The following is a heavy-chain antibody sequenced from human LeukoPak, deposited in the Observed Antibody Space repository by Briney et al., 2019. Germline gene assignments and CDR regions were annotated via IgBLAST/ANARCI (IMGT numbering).Heavy chain of an antibody. CDR3: ARGVGVVISLYYYYYYMDV. CDR2: IYYSGST. J-gene: IGHJ6*03. V-gene: IGHV4-39*07. Sequence: SETLSLTCTVSGGSISSSSYYWGWIRQPPGKGLEWIGSIYYSGSTYYNPSLKSRVTISVDTSKNQFSLKLTSVTAADTAVYYGARGVGVVISLYYYYYYMDVWGKGTTVTVSS. CDR1: GGSISSSSYY. D-gene: IGHD3-3*01.